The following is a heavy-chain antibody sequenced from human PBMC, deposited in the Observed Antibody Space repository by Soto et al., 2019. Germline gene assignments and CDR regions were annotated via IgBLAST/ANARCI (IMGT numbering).Heavy chain of an antibody. CDR1: GGSISSGGYY. Sequence: QVQLQESDPGLVKPSQTLSLTCTVSGGSISSGGYYWSWIRQHPGKGLEWIGYIYYSGSTYYNPSLKSRVTISVDTSKNQFSLKLSSVTAADTAVYYCARGGIVVVVAARDAFDIWGQGTMVTVSS. J-gene: IGHJ3*02. CDR3: ARGGIVVVVAARDAFDI. CDR2: IYYSGST. D-gene: IGHD2-15*01. V-gene: IGHV4-31*03.